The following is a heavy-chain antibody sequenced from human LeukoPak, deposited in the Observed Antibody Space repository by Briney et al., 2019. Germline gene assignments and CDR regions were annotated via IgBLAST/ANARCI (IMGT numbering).Heavy chain of an antibody. V-gene: IGHV4-34*01. Sequence: PSETLSLTCAVYGGSFSGYYWSWIRQPPGKGLEWIGEINHSGSTNYNPSLKSRVTISVDTSKNQFSLKLSSVTAADTAVYYCARGLWPYYYYMDVWGKGTTVTVSS. CDR2: INHSGST. CDR3: ARGLWPYYYYMDV. J-gene: IGHJ6*03. D-gene: IGHD3-16*01. CDR1: GGSFSGYY.